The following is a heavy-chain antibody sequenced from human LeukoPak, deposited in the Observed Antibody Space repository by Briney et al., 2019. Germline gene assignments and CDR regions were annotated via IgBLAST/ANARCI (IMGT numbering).Heavy chain of an antibody. Sequence: GASVKVSCKASGYSFTAYYIHWVRQAPGQGLEWMGWINPNSGGTNYAQKFQGWVTMTRDTSISTAYMELSRLRSDDTAVYYCARDRYYDSSGYPHDAFDIWGQGTMVTVSS. CDR3: ARDRYYDSSGYPHDAFDI. D-gene: IGHD3-22*01. CDR1: GYSFTAYY. CDR2: INPNSGGT. J-gene: IGHJ3*02. V-gene: IGHV1-2*04.